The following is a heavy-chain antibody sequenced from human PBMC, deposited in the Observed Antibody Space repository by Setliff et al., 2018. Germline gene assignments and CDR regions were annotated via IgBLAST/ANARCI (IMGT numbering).Heavy chain of an antibody. D-gene: IGHD3-9*01. Sequence: GGSLRLSCEASGFTFSGYSMNWVRQAPGKGLEWVSYISSSSHIISYADSVKGRFTISRDNAKNSLYLQMNSLRAEDTAVYYCAKDQPYYDILTGYYSGWYFDLWGRGTLVTVSS. CDR3: AKDQPYYDILTGYYSGWYFDL. CDR1: GFTFSGYS. J-gene: IGHJ2*01. V-gene: IGHV3-48*01. CDR2: ISSSSHII.